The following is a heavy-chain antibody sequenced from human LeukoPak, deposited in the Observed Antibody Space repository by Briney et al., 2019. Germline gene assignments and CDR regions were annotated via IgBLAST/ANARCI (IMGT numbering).Heavy chain of an antibody. D-gene: IGHD3-9*01. CDR2: INHSGST. CDR1: GGSFSGYY. Sequence: SETLSLTSAVYGGSFSGYYWSWIRQPPGKGLEWIGEINHSGSTNYNPSLKSRVTISVDTSKNQFSLKLSSVTATDTAVYYCARRSRHYDILTGYFRNWGQGTLVTVSS. V-gene: IGHV4-34*01. J-gene: IGHJ4*02. CDR3: ARRSRHYDILTGYFRN.